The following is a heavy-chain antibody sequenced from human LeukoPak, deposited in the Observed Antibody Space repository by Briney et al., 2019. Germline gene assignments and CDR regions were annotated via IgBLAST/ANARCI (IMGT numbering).Heavy chain of an antibody. CDR2: INHSGST. D-gene: IGHD4-17*01. CDR3: ASISTVTAFGWFDP. V-gene: IGHV4-34*01. CDR1: GGSFNGYY. Sequence: SETLSLTCAVYGGSFNGYYWSWIRQPPGKGLEWIGEINHSGSTNYNPSLKSRVTISVDTSKNQFSLKLSSVTAADTAVFYCASISTVTAFGWFDPWGQGTLVTVSS. J-gene: IGHJ5*02.